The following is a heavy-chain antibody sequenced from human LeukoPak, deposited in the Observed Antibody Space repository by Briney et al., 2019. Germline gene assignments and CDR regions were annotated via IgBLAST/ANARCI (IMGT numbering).Heavy chain of an antibody. J-gene: IGHJ5*02. CDR2: IYYSGSA. CDR3: ARGHLGLSP. Sequence: SETLSLTCTVSAASMKTYYWTWIRQSPGKGLEWLGYIYYSGSANHNPSLRNRVTISVDTSKSQFSLNLTSVTAADTAIYYCARGHLGLSPWGQGTLVTVSS. V-gene: IGHV4-59*01. CDR1: AASMKTYY. D-gene: IGHD3-10*01.